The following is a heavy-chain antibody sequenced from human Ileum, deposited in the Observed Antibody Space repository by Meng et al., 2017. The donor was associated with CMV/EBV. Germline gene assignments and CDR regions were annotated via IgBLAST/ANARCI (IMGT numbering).Heavy chain of an antibody. D-gene: IGHD1-14*01. Sequence: SETLSLTCEVYDTSFSDHYWTWIRQTPGKGLEWIGEVHYSGTIHYSPSFKSRVIISVDTSENQLSLRLTSVTAADTALYYCSRGGDSYHLGTHWGQGRLVTVSS. CDR1: DTSFSDHY. J-gene: IGHJ4*02. CDR3: SRGGDSYHLGTH. V-gene: IGHV4-34*01. CDR2: VHYSGTI.